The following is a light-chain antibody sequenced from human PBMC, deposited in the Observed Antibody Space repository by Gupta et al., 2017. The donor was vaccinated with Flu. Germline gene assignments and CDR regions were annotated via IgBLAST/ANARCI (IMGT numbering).Light chain of an antibody. J-gene: IGKJ4*02. CDR3: QQGYSTSQT. CDR1: QSVSNF. Sequence: DIQMTQSPSSLSASVGDRVTITCRASQSVSNFLHWYQQKPGKAPKLLIYAASTLQGGVPSRFSGSGAWTDFSLTINSMRPDDVVTYYCQQGYSTSQTFGRGTKVEIK. CDR2: AAS. V-gene: IGKV1-39*01.